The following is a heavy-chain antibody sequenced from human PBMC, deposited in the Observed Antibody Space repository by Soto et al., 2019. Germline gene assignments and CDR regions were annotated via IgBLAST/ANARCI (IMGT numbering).Heavy chain of an antibody. CDR3: ASLIRGYSYGYDYYYHGMDV. J-gene: IGHJ6*02. D-gene: IGHD5-18*01. CDR2: ISSSSSYI. CDR1: GFTFSSYS. V-gene: IGHV3-21*01. Sequence: GGSLRLSCAASGFTFSSYSMNWVRQAPGKGLEWVSSISSSSSYIYYADSVKGRFTISRDNAKNSLYLQMNSLRAEDTAVYYCASLIRGYSYGYDYYYHGMDVWGQGTTVTVSS.